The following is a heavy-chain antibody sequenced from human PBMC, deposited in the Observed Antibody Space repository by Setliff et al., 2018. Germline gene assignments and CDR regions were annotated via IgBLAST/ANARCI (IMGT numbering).Heavy chain of an antibody. J-gene: IGHJ3*02. CDR2: IIPIFGTA. D-gene: IGHD3-16*01. Sequence: SVKVSCKASGGTFSSYDISWVRQAPGQGLEWMGRIIPIFGTANYAQKFQGRVTITADKSTSTAYMELSSLRSEDTAIYFCTRLPHNNYALFGALDIWGQGALVTVSS. CDR3: TRLPHNNYALFGALDI. CDR1: GGTFSSYD. V-gene: IGHV1-69*06.